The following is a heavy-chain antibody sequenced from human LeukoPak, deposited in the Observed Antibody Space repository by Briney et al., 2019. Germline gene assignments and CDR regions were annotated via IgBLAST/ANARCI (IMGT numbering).Heavy chain of an antibody. CDR1: GGTFSSYA. CDR3: ARRGSYKEDFDY. CDR2: IIPIFGTA. V-gene: IGHV1-69*13. J-gene: IGHJ4*02. D-gene: IGHD1-26*01. Sequence: GASVKVSCKASGGTFSSYAISWVRQAPGQGLEWMGGIIPIFGTANYAQKFQGRVTITADESTSTAYMELRSLRSDDTAVYYCARRGSYKEDFDYWGQGTLVTVSS.